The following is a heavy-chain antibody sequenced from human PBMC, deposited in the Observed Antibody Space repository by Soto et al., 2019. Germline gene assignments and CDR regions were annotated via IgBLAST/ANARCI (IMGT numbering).Heavy chain of an antibody. CDR1: GFTFSSYA. CDR3: ARGGDTSGSWPRY. D-gene: IGHD3-22*01. Sequence: EVQLVESGGGLVKPGGSLRLSCAGSGFTFSSYAMNWVRQAPGKGLEWVSSISSNNDYIYYADSVKGRFTTSRDNAKNSLYLQMNSVRVEDTAVYYCARGGDTSGSWPRYWGQGTLVTVSS. V-gene: IGHV3-21*01. CDR2: ISSNNDYI. J-gene: IGHJ4*02.